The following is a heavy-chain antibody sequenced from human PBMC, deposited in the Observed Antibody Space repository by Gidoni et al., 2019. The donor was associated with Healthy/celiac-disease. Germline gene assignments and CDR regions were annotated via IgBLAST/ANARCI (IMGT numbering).Heavy chain of an antibody. D-gene: IGHD5-18*01. J-gene: IGHJ4*02. CDR3: TRGLDGYSYGSSDDY. CDR2: IRSKAYGGTT. V-gene: IGHV3-49*05. Sequence: ELQLVASGAGLVTPGRSLRLSCTASGFTFGVYVMSWFRQAPGKGLEWVGFIRSKAYGGTTEYAASVKGRFTISRDDSKRIAYLQMNSLKTEDTAVYYCTRGLDGYSYGSSDDYWGQGTLVTVSS. CDR1: GFTFGVYV.